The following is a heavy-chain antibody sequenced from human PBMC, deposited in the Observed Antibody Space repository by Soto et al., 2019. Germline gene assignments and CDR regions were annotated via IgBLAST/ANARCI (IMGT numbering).Heavy chain of an antibody. CDR1: RGAFGDYW. Sequence: PGGSLRLSCEASRGAFGDYWMHWVRQAPGKGLVWVSRINRDANDIIYADSVKGRFTASRDNAKNSLYLQMNSLRDEDTAVYYCARAPRSVVVVAATRNWFDPWGQGTLVTVSS. D-gene: IGHD2-15*01. V-gene: IGHV3-74*01. CDR2: INRDANDI. J-gene: IGHJ5*02. CDR3: ARAPRSVVVVAATRNWFDP.